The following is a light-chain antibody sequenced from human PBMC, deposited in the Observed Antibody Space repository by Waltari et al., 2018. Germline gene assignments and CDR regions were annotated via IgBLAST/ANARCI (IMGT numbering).Light chain of an antibody. J-gene: IGLJ2*01. CDR1: SSDVGSYNL. Sequence: QSALTQPASVSGSPGPSITISCTGTSSDVGSYNLVSWYQQHPGKAPKLRIYEGSKRPSGVSNRFSGSKSGNTASLTISGLQAEDEADYYCCSYAGSVVFGGGTKLTVL. V-gene: IGLV2-23*01. CDR2: EGS. CDR3: CSYAGSVV.